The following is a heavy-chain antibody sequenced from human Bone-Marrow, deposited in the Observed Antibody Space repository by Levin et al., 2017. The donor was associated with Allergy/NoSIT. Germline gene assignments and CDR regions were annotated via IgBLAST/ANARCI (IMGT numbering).Heavy chain of an antibody. CDR1: GGSFSTYA. Sequence: NAGGSLRLSCKASGGSFSTYAFSWVRQAPGQGLEWMGRIIPMLAITNFAPNFQDRVTFTTDNSATTAYMELRSLGPEDTAIYFCARDREENWFDPWGQGTLLTVSS. CDR2: IIPMLAIT. V-gene: IGHV1-69*04. D-gene: IGHD1-26*01. CDR3: ARDREENWFDP. J-gene: IGHJ5*02.